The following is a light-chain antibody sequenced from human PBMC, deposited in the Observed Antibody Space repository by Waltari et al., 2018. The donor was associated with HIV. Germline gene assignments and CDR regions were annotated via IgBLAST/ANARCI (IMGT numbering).Light chain of an antibody. Sequence: VVMTQSPLYLPVTLGQSASISCRSSQRLVYSDGNTYLNWFQQRPGQSPRRLIYRVSNRDSVVPNRFSGSGSGADFTLKISMVEAEDLGVYYCMQDTNWPVTFGPGTRVDIK. CDR1: QRLVYSDGNTY. CDR2: RVS. V-gene: IGKV2-30*01. J-gene: IGKJ3*01. CDR3: MQDTNWPVT.